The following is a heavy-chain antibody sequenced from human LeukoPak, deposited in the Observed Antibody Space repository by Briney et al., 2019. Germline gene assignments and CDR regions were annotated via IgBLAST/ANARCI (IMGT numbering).Heavy chain of an antibody. D-gene: IGHD6-13*01. Sequence: NASETLSPTCTVSGGSISSYYWSWIRQPPGKGLEWIGYIYYSGSTNYNPSLKSRVTISVDTSKNQFSLKLSSVTAADTAVYYCARPRIAAAPHDAFDIWGQGTMVTVSS. CDR3: ARPRIAAAPHDAFDI. J-gene: IGHJ3*02. CDR1: GGSISSYY. CDR2: IYYSGST. V-gene: IGHV4-59*08.